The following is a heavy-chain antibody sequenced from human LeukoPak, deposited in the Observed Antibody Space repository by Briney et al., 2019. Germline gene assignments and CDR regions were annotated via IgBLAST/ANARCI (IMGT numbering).Heavy chain of an antibody. D-gene: IGHD6-13*01. CDR1: GGSISSSSYY. J-gene: IGHJ4*02. CDR2: IYYSGST. Sequence: PSETLSLTCTVSGGSISSSSYYWGWIRQPPGKGLEWIGSIYYSGSTYYNPSPKSRVTISVDTSKNQFSLKLSSVTAADTAVYYCHAGSAAGDYWGQGTLVTVSS. CDR3: HAGSAAGDY. V-gene: IGHV4-39*07.